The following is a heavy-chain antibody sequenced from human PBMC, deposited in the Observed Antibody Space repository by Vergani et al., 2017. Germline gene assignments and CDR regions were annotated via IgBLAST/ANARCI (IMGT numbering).Heavy chain of an antibody. CDR2: INHSGST. CDR3: ARAQKRGYSYGYPYYYYDMDV. Sequence: QVQLQQWGAGLLKPSETLSLTCAVYGGSFSGYYWSWIRQPPGKGLEWIGEINHSGSTNYNPSLKSRVTISVDTSKNQFSLKLSSVTAADTAVYYCARAQKRGYSYGYPYYYYDMDVWGQXP. J-gene: IGHJ6*02. CDR1: GGSFSGYY. V-gene: IGHV4-34*01. D-gene: IGHD5-18*01.